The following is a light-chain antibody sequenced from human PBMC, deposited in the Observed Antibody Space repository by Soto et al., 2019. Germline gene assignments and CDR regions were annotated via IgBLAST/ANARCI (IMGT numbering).Light chain of an antibody. J-gene: IGLJ1*01. Sequence: QSVLTQPASVSGSPGQSITISCTGTSSDVGAYNYVSWYQQHPGKAPKLMIYEVRNRPSGVSDRFSGSRSGNTASLTISGLQAEDESDYYCGSWDSSLSAYVFGTGTKLTVL. V-gene: IGLV2-14*01. CDR1: SSDVGAYNY. CDR2: EVR. CDR3: GSWDSSLSAYV.